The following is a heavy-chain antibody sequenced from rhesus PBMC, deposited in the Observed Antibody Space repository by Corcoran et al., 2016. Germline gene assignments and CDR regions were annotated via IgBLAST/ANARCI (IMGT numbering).Heavy chain of an antibody. CDR3: ARAWGYTHFDY. V-gene: IGHV4-122*02. D-gene: IGHD5-42*01. J-gene: IGHJ4*01. CDR1: GYSIRSGYG. CDR2: ISYSGST. Sequence: QLQLQESGPGLVKPSETLSLTCAVSGYSIRSGYGWSWIRQPPGKGLEWIGYISYSGSTSYNPSLKSRVTISRDTSKNQFSLKLSSVTAADTAVYYCARAWGYTHFDYWGQGVLVTVSS.